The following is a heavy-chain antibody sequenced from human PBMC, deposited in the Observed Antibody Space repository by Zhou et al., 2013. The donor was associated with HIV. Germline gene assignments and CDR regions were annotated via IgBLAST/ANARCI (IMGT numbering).Heavy chain of an antibody. CDR3: ARAESEISWSGYGYYYMDV. J-gene: IGHJ6*03. V-gene: IGHV4-61*02. Sequence: QVQLQESGPGLVKPSQTLSLTCAVSGGSISSGNYYWSWIRQPAGKGLEWIGRIYASGSTNYNPSLKSRVTISVDTSKNQFSLKLSSVTAADTAVYYCARAESEISWSGYGYYYMDVWGKGTTVTVSS. CDR1: GGSISSGNYY. CDR2: IYASGST. D-gene: IGHD3-3*01.